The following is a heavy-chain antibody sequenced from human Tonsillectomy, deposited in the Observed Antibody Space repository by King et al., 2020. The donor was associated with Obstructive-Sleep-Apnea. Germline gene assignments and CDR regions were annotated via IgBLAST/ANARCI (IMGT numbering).Heavy chain of an antibody. V-gene: IGHV5-51*03. D-gene: IGHD3-10*01. CDR2: IYPGDSDT. CDR3: ARLTGTMVRGVIIRGWFDP. Sequence: GGGVRKAGEAVKISWKGSGYSFTSYWIGWVRQMPGKGLEWMGIIYPGDSDTRYSPSFPGQVTISADKSLSTAYLQWSSLKASDTAMYYCARLTGTMVRGVIIRGWFDPWGQGTLVTVSS. J-gene: IGHJ5*02. CDR1: GYSFTSYW.